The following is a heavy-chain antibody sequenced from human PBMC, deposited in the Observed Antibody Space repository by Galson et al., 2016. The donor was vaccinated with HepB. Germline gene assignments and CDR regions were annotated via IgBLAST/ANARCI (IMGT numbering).Heavy chain of an antibody. CDR2: ISSKGGST. V-gene: IGHV3-64D*06. CDR1: GFTFSRYA. Sequence: SLRLSCAGSGFTFSRYAMLWVRQAPGKGLEYVSSISSKGGSTYYADSKKGRLSISRDNSKNTLYLQMSGRRGEDTAVYYCVKGTKEQPDNRPDPWGQGTLVTVSS. CDR3: VKGTKEQPDNRPDP. J-gene: IGHJ5*02. D-gene: IGHD6-13*01.